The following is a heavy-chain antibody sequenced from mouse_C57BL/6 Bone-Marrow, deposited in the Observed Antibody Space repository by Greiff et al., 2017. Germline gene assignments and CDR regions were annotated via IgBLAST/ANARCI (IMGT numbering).Heavy chain of an antibody. CDR1: GYAFSSSW. CDR3: ARCSFAY. CDR2: IYPGDGDT. Sequence: QVQLQQSGPELVKPGASVKISCKASGYAFSSSWMNWVKQRPGKGLEWIGRIYPGDGDTNSNGKFKGKATLTADKSSSTAYMQLSSLTSEDSAVYFCARCSFAYWGQGTLVTVSA. V-gene: IGHV1-82*01. J-gene: IGHJ3*01.